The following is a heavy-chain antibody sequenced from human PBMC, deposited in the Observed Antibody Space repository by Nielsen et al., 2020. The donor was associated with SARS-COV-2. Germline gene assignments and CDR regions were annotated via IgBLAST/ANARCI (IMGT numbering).Heavy chain of an antibody. CDR3: ACRRDGYNYDTF. J-gene: IGHJ4*02. CDR2: INNDGSIT. Sequence: GGSLRFSCAASGFAFSTYWMHWVRQAPGKGLVWVARINNDGSITNYADSVTGRFTISRDNAGNTLYLQMDSLGAEDTAVYYCACRRDGYNYDTFWGQGTLVTVSS. CDR1: GFAFSTYW. D-gene: IGHD5-24*01. V-gene: IGHV3-74*01.